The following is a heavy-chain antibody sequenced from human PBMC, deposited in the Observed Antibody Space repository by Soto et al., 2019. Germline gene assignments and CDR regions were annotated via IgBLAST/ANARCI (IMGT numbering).Heavy chain of an antibody. CDR2: ISGSGGST. V-gene: IGHV3-23*01. D-gene: IGHD6-6*01. Sequence: GGSLRLSCAASGFTFSSYSMSWVRQAPWKGLEWVSAISGSGGSTYYADSVKGRFTISRDNSKKTLYLQMNSLRAEDTAVYYCAKVGSSSYDGMDALGQGTTVTVSS. CDR1: GFTFSSYS. J-gene: IGHJ6*02. CDR3: AKVGSSSYDGMDA.